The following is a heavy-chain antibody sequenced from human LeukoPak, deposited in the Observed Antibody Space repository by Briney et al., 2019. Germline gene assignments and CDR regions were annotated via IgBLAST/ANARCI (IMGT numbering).Heavy chain of an antibody. CDR2: ISAYNGNT. D-gene: IGHD3-22*01. Sequence: ASVKVSCKASGYTFTSYGISWVRQAPGQGLEWMGWISAYNGNTNYAQKLQGRVTMTTDTSTSTAYMELRSLRSDDTAVYYCARSDMGYYYDSTDAFDIWGQGTMVTVSS. V-gene: IGHV1-18*01. CDR3: ARSDMGYYYDSTDAFDI. J-gene: IGHJ3*02. CDR1: GYTFTSYG.